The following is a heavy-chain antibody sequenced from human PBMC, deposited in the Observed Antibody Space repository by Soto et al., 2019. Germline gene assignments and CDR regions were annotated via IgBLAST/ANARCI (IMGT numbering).Heavy chain of an antibody. CDR1: GYSFTGYF. CDR3: ARVIRGAYYNSPLDT. V-gene: IGHV1-2*02. D-gene: IGHD3-10*01. CDR2: INPYSGGA. Sequence: ASVKVSCKASGYSFTGYFMHWVRQAPGQGLEWMGWINPYSGGADYAQSFQGRVTMTRDTSISTVYMELSRLRFDDTAVYYCARVIRGAYYNSPLDTWGQGTVVTVSS. J-gene: IGHJ5*02.